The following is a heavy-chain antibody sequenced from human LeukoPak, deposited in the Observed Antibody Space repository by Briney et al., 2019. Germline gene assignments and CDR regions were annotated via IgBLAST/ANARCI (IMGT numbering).Heavy chain of an antibody. D-gene: IGHD5-18*01. CDR2: IYYSGST. J-gene: IGHJ6*03. CDR1: GGSVSNYF. Sequence: KASETLSLTCTVSGGSVSNYFWNWIRQPPGKGLEWIGYIYYSGSTNYNPSLKSRVTISVDTSKNQFSLKLSSVTAADTAVYYCASQTVPVDTAIYYYYYYMDVWGKGTTVTVSS. V-gene: IGHV4-59*02. CDR3: ASQTVPVDTAIYYYYYYMDV.